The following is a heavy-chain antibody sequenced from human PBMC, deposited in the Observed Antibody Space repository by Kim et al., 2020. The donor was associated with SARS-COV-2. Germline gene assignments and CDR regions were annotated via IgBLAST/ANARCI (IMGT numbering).Heavy chain of an antibody. CDR3: VRENYWAFDI. CDR1: GFTLSLYS. J-gene: IGHJ3*02. CDR2: ISGTGTIT. Sequence: GGSLRLSCATSGFTLSLYSMNWVRQSPGKGLEWVSHISGTGTITKNADSVRGRFTISRDNAKNSLFLQMNGLRAEDTAVYYCVRENYWAFDIWGQGTMVTVS. V-gene: IGHV3-48*04. D-gene: IGHD2-15*01.